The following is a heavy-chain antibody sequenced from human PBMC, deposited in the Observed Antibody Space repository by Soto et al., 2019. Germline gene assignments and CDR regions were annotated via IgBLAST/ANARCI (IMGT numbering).Heavy chain of an antibody. Sequence: GGSLRLSCAVSGFTFSSYAMHWVRQAPGKGLEWVAVISYDGSNKYYADSVKGRFTISRDNSKNTLYLQMNSLRAEDTAVYYCAREYPGRIVGANNPLHWGQGTLVTVSS. CDR3: AREYPGRIVGANNPLH. D-gene: IGHD1-26*01. V-gene: IGHV3-30-3*01. J-gene: IGHJ4*02. CDR2: ISYDGSNK. CDR1: GFTFSSYA.